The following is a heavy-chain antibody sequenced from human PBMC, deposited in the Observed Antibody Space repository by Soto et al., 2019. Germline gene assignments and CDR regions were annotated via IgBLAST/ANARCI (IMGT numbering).Heavy chain of an antibody. Sequence: PGGSLRLSCAESGFTFSSYGMHGVRQAPGKGLEWVAVIWYDGSNKYYADSVKGRFTISRDNSKNTLYLQMNSLRAEDTAVYYCARDHGSSGFYYYYGMDVWGQGTTVTVSS. J-gene: IGHJ6*02. CDR1: GFTFSSYG. D-gene: IGHD6-19*01. V-gene: IGHV3-33*01. CDR3: ARDHGSSGFYYYYGMDV. CDR2: IWYDGSNK.